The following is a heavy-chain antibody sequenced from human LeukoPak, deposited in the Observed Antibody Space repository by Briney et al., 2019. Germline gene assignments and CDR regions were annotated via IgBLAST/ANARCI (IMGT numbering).Heavy chain of an antibody. D-gene: IGHD3-10*01. CDR2: INPSGGST. J-gene: IGHJ4*02. CDR1: GYTFTSYY. Sequence: ASVKVSCKASGYTFTSYYMHWVRQAPGQGLEWMGIINPSGGSTSYAQKFQGRVTMTRDTSTSTVYMELSSLRSEDTAVCYCAIQTYYYGSGSYYSTALDYWSQGTLVTVSS. CDR3: AIQTYYYGSGSYYSTALDY. V-gene: IGHV1-46*03.